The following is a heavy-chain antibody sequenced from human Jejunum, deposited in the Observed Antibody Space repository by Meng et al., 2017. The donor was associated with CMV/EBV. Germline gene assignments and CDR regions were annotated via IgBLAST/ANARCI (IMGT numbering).Heavy chain of an antibody. Sequence: SGGSISSSSYYWAWLRQSPGTGLEWIGSIYYRGSTYYNPSLESRVIISVDTSKNQFSLKLSSVTAADTAVYYCATVTVVSQRFDYWGQGSLVTVSS. CDR1: GGSISSSSYY. CDR3: ATVTVVSQRFDY. D-gene: IGHD4-23*01. V-gene: IGHV4-39*07. J-gene: IGHJ4*02. CDR2: IYYRGST.